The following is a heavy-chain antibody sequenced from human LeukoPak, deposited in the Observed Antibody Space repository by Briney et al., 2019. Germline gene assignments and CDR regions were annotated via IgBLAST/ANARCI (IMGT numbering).Heavy chain of an antibody. V-gene: IGHV3-48*01. J-gene: IGHJ4*02. D-gene: IGHD3-3*01. CDR1: GFTFSSYS. Sequence: GGSPRLSCVASGFTFSSYSMNWVRQSPGKGLEWVSYISSSSNTIYYADSVKGRFTISNDHDNNSLYLQMNSLRAEDTAVYYCARDGFDFWSGYPTTVDYWGQGTLVTVSS. CDR2: ISSSSNTI. CDR3: ARDGFDFWSGYPTTVDY.